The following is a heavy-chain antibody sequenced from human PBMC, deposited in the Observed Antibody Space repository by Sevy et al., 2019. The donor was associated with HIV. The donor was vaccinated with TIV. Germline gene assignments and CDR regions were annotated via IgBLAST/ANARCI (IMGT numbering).Heavy chain of an antibody. CDR1: GYMFTDYY. Sequence: ASVKVSCKASGYMFTDYYIHWVRQAPGQGLEWMAWINPDSGVTNYAQRFQGEVTVTMDTSISTAYMELSRLRSNDTAIYYCARLTTKPTSDLYGMDVWGQGTTVTVSS. V-gene: IGHV1-2*02. J-gene: IGHJ6*02. CDR2: INPDSGVT. D-gene: IGHD4-17*01. CDR3: ARLTTKPTSDLYGMDV.